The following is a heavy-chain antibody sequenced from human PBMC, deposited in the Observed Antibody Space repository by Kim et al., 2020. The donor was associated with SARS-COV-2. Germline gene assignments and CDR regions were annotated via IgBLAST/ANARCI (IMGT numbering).Heavy chain of an antibody. V-gene: IGHV3-66*01. CDR1: GFTVSSNY. CDR2: IYSGGST. CDR3: AREVITGTTVSGY. J-gene: IGHJ4*02. D-gene: IGHD1-7*01. Sequence: GGSLRLSCAASGFTVSSNYMSWVRQAPGKGLEWVSVIYSGGSTYYADSVKGRFTISRDNSKSTLYLQMSSLRAEDKAVYYCAREVITGTTVSGYWGQGTLVTVSS.